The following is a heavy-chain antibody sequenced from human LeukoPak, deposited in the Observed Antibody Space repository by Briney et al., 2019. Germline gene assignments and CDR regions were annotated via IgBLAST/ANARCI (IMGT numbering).Heavy chain of an antibody. V-gene: IGHV3-21*01. CDR3: ARDRADIVLMVYAMYFDY. CDR1: GFTFSSYS. J-gene: IGHJ4*02. D-gene: IGHD2-8*01. CDR2: ISSSSSYI. Sequence: GGSLRLSCAASGFTFSSYSMNWVRQAPGKGLEWVSSISSSSSYIYYADSVKGRFTISRDNAKNSLYLQMNSLRAEDTAVYYCARDRADIVLMVYAMYFDYWGQGTLVTVSS.